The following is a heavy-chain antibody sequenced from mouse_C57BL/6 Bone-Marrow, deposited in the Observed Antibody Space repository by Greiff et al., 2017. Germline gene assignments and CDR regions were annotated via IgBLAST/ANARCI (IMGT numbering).Heavy chain of an antibody. Sequence: QVQLKASGAELVRPGTSVKVSCKASGYAFTNYLIEWVKQRPGQGLEWIGVINPGSGGTKYNEKFKGKATLTADKSSSTAYMQLSSLTSEDSAVYFCARRWVYAMDYWGQGTSVTVSS. CDR2: INPGSGGT. CDR1: GYAFTNYL. J-gene: IGHJ4*01. D-gene: IGHD4-1*01. V-gene: IGHV1-54*01. CDR3: ARRWVYAMDY.